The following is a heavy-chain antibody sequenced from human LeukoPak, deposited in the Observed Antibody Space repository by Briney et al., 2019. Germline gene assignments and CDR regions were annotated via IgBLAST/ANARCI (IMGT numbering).Heavy chain of an antibody. V-gene: IGHV3-7*01. J-gene: IGHJ4*02. Sequence: TGGSLRLSCAASGFTFSSYSMNWVRQAPGKGLEWVANINEFEGEKHYADAVKGRFSISRDNAKNSLYLQMNSLRAEDTAVYYCASKRGDYWGQGTLVTVSS. CDR3: ASKRGDY. D-gene: IGHD3-16*01. CDR2: INEFEGEK. CDR1: GFTFSSYS.